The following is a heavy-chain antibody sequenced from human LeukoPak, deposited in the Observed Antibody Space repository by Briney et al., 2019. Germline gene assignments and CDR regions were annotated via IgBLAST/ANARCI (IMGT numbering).Heavy chain of an antibody. D-gene: IGHD3-22*01. J-gene: IGHJ4*02. CDR1: GFTFSSYG. V-gene: IGHV3-23*01. CDR2: ISGSGGST. CDR3: AKDGSITMIVVVTNYFDY. Sequence: SGGSLRLSCAASGFTFSSYGMSWVRQAPGKGLEWVSAISGSGGSTYYADSVKGRFTISRDNSKNTLYLQMNSLRAEDTAVYYCAKDGSITMIVVVTNYFDYWGQGTLVTVSS.